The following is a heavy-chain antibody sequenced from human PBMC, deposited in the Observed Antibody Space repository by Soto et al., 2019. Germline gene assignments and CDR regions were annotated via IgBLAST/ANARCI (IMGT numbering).Heavy chain of an antibody. CDR1: GGSISSGDYY. CDR2: IYNSGST. V-gene: IGHV4-30-4*01. J-gene: IGHJ4*02. D-gene: IGHD3-22*01. Sequence: SETLSLTCTVSGGSISSGDYYWSWIRQPPGKGLEWIGNIYNSGSTYYTPSLKSRVTISIDTSKNQFSLKLRSVTAADTAVYYCARARYHYETSGWGQGTLVTVSS. CDR3: ARARYHYETSG.